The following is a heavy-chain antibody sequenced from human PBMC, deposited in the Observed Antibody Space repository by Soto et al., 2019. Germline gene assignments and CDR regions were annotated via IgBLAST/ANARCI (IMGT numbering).Heavy chain of an antibody. CDR3: ASPLLGGILAAAGSFDY. Sequence: QLQLQESGPGLVKPSETLSLTCTVSGGSITRTSYYWGWIRQPPGKGLEWIGTIYESGTTYYNPPLKGRVTISADTSQHQFSLNLSSVTAADTAVYYCASPLLGGILAAAGSFDYWGQGTLVTVSS. D-gene: IGHD6-13*01. CDR1: GGSITRTSYY. V-gene: IGHV4-39*01. J-gene: IGHJ4*02. CDR2: IYESGTT.